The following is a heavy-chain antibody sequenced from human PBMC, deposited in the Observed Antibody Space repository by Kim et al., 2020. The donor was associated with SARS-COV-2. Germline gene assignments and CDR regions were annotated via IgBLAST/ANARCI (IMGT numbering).Heavy chain of an antibody. Sequence: GGSLRLSCAASGFTFSDYFMSWIRQALGKGLEWISYISGTGTTTFYADSVKARFTVPRDNAKNSLYLHMNSLRVDDTAVYFCLRWSGWISPDNFWGQGTLGTVSS. CDR1: GFTFSDYF. J-gene: IGHJ4*02. V-gene: IGHV3-11*04. CDR2: ISGTGTTT. CDR3: LRWSGWISPDNF. D-gene: IGHD2-2*03.